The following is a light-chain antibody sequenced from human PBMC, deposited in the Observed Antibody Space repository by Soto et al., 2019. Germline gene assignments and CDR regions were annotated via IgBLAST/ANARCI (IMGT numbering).Light chain of an antibody. J-gene: IGLJ2*01. CDR3: SSYAINSTLL. Sequence: QSALTQPASVSGSPGLSITISCTGTSSDVGGYNYVSWYQQHPGKAPKLMVYDVSNRPPGVSNRFSGSKSGNTASLTISGLQAEDEADYHCSSYAINSTLLFGGGTKLTVL. CDR1: SSDVGGYNY. V-gene: IGLV2-14*01. CDR2: DVS.